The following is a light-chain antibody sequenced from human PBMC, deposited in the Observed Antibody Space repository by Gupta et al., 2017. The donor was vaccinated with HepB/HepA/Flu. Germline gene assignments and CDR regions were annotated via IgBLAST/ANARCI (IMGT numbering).Light chain of an antibody. V-gene: IGLV8-61*01. CDR2: ATN. J-gene: IGLJ2*01. CDR3: VWYRFTGVAV. Sequence: SVVTQEPSFSVSPGETVTVPCGLTSGSVSATYYPSWYQQTPGQAPRMLIYATNSRSSGLPDRFSGSILGNKAALTITGAQAQDVSDYYCVWYRFTGVAVIGGGTKLTVL. CDR1: SGSVSATYY.